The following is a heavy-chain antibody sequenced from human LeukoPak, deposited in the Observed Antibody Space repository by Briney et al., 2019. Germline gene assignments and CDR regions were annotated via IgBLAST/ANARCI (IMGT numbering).Heavy chain of an antibody. CDR3: ARQYSGYDADYYYYYMDV. J-gene: IGHJ6*03. Sequence: AGSLRLSCAASGFTFSSYEMNWVRQAPGKGLEWISYISSSGSTIHYADSVKGRFTISRDNAENSLYLQMNSLRAEDTAVYYCARQYSGYDADYYYYYMDVWGKGTTVTISS. CDR1: GFTFSSYE. V-gene: IGHV3-48*03. D-gene: IGHD5-12*01. CDR2: ISSSGSTI.